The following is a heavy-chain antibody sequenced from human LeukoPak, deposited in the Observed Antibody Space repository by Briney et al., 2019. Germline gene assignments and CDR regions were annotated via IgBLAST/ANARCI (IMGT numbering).Heavy chain of an antibody. CDR3: ARGGYFDWLLSLDY. V-gene: IGHV3-33*01. Sequence: PGGSLRLSCAASGFTFSSYGMHWVRQAPGKGLEWVAVIWYDGSNKYYADSVKGRFTISRDNSKNTLYLQMNSLRAEDTAVYYCARGGYFDWLLSLDYWGQGTLVTVSS. CDR2: IWYDGSNK. D-gene: IGHD3-9*01. CDR1: GFTFSSYG. J-gene: IGHJ4*02.